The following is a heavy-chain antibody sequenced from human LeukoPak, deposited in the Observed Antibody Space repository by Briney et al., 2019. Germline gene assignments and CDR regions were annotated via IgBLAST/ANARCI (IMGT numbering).Heavy chain of an antibody. CDR2: INRSGST. Sequence: PETLSLTCAVYGGSFSGYYWSWIRQPPGKGLEWIGEINRSGSTNYNPSLKSRVTISVDTSKNQFSLKLSSVTAADTAVYYCARWYAVLRYFDWTDNWFDPWGQGTLVTVSS. V-gene: IGHV4-34*01. J-gene: IGHJ5*02. D-gene: IGHD3-9*01. CDR3: ARWYAVLRYFDWTDNWFDP. CDR1: GGSFSGYY.